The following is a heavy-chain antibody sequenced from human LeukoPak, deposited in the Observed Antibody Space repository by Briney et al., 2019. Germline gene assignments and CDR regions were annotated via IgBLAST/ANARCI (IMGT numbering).Heavy chain of an antibody. CDR2: IGGAGGST. CDR1: GFTFSSYA. D-gene: IGHD6-13*01. Sequence: GGSLRLSCAASGFTFSSYAMSWVRQVPGKGLKWVSAIGGAGGSTYYADSVRGRFTISRDDSKNTLYLQMNGLRAEDTAVYFCAKDPFRFTSRSGAYYFDYWGQGTLVTVSS. CDR3: AKDPFRFTSRSGAYYFDY. V-gene: IGHV3-23*01. J-gene: IGHJ4*02.